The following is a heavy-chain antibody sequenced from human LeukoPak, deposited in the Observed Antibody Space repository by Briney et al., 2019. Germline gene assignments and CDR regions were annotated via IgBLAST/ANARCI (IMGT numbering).Heavy chain of an antibody. Sequence: NPSETLSLTCTVSGGSISSSSYYWGWIRQPPGKGLEWIGSIYYSGSTYYNPSLKSRVTISVDTSKNQFSLKLSSVTAADTAVYYCARAVVVAAKVYYDSSGYQYYFDYWGQGTLVTVSS. CDR1: GGSISSSSYY. J-gene: IGHJ4*02. CDR3: ARAVVVAAKVYYDSSGYQYYFDY. CDR2: IYYSGST. V-gene: IGHV4-39*01. D-gene: IGHD3-22*01.